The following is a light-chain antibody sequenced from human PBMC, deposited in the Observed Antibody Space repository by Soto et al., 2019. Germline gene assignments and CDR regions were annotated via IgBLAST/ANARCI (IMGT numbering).Light chain of an antibody. Sequence: EIVLTQSPGTLSLSPGERATLSCRASQSVSSSYLAWYQQKPGQAPRLLIYGASSRATGIPDRFSGSGSGKDFTLTISRLEPEDFAMYYCQQWGSSPYTFGQGTKLVIK. CDR3: QQWGSSPYT. J-gene: IGKJ2*01. CDR1: QSVSSSY. V-gene: IGKV3-20*01. CDR2: GAS.